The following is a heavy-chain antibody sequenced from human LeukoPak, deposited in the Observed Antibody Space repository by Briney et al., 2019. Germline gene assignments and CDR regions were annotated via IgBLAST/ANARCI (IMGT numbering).Heavy chain of an antibody. CDR1: GGSFSGYY. V-gene: IGHV4-34*01. Sequence: SETLSRTCAVYGGSFSGYYWSWIRQPPGKGLEWIGEINHSGSTNYNPSLKSRVTISVDTSKNQFSLKLSSVTAADTAVYYCAREGYSYGYYRSDYWGQGTLVTVSS. D-gene: IGHD5-18*01. CDR2: INHSGST. J-gene: IGHJ4*02. CDR3: AREGYSYGYYRSDY.